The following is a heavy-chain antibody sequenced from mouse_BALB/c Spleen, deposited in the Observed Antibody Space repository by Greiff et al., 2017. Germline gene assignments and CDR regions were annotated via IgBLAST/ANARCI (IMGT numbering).Heavy chain of an antibody. Sequence: QVQLQQSGAELAKPGASVKMSCKASGYTFTSYWMHWVKQRPGQGLEWIGYINPSTGYTEYNQKFKDKATLTADKSSSTAYMQLSSLTSEDSAVYYCAQYYFDYWGQGTTLTVSS. CDR3: AQYYFDY. CDR2: INPSTGYT. J-gene: IGHJ2*01. V-gene: IGHV1-7*01. CDR1: GYTFTSYW.